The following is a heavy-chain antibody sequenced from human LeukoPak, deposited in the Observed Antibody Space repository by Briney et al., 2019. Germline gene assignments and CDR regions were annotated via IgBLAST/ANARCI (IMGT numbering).Heavy chain of an antibody. D-gene: IGHD2-2*01. J-gene: IGHJ5*02. CDR3: ASVDTACSSTSCYYP. V-gene: IGHV3-21*01. Sequence: PGGSLRLSCAASGFTFSSYSMNWVRQAPGKGLKWVSSISSSSSYIYYAGSVKGRFTISRDNAKNSLYLQMNSLRAEDTAVYYCASVDTACSSTSCYYPWGQGTLVTVSS. CDR1: GFTFSSYS. CDR2: ISSSSSYI.